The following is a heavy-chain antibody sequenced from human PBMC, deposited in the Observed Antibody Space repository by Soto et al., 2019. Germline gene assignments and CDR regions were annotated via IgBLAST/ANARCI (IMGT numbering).Heavy chain of an antibody. J-gene: IGHJ4*02. CDR1: GFTFSSYA. CDR3: AKGGVKGYYDSSGPVYFDY. CDR2: ISGSGGST. Sequence: GGSLRLSCAASGFTFSSYAMSWVRQAPGKGLEWVSAISGSGGSTYYADSVKGRFTSSKDNSKNTLYLQMNSLRAEDTAVYYCAKGGVKGYYDSSGPVYFDYWGQGTLVTVSS. D-gene: IGHD3-22*01. V-gene: IGHV3-23*01.